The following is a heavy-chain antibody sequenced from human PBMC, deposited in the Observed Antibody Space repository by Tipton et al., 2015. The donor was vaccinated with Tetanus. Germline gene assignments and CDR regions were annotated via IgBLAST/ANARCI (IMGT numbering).Heavy chain of an antibody. CDR3: ARDRGTTIQENRIDS. J-gene: IGHJ4*02. V-gene: IGHV3-9*01. Sequence: SLRLSCATSGFRFDNHAMHWVRQGPGKALEWVSGISWNGGTITYADSVKGRFTISRDNSKNSVHLQMDNVRPEDTAKYYCARDRGTTIQENRIDSWGPGTLVAVSS. D-gene: IGHD4-11*01. CDR2: ISWNGGTI. CDR1: GFRFDNHA.